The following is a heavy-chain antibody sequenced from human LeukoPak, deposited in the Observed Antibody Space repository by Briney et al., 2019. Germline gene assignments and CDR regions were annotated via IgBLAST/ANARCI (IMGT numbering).Heavy chain of an antibody. J-gene: IGHJ2*01. CDR2: IYPGDSDT. D-gene: IGHD6-19*01. V-gene: IGHV5-51*01. CDR3: ARLTVAASGSYFDL. Sequence: GESLKISCKASGYSFTNYWIGWVRQMPGKGLEWMWIIYPGDSDTRYSPSFQGQVTISADKSISTAYLQWSSLKASDTAMYYCARLTVAASGSYFDLRGRGTLVTVSS. CDR1: GYSFTNYW.